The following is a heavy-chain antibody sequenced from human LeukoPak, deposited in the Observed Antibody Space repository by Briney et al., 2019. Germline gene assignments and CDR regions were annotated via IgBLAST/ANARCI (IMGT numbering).Heavy chain of an antibody. CDR1: GFTFSSYA. Sequence: GGSLRLSCAASGFTFSSYAMSWVRQAPGKGLEWVSYISTTSSTIYYADSLKGRFTISRDNAKNSLYLQMNSLRADDTAVYYCARGPPLFDPWGQGTLVTVSS. CDR3: ARGPPLFDP. J-gene: IGHJ5*02. V-gene: IGHV3-48*01. CDR2: ISTTSSTI.